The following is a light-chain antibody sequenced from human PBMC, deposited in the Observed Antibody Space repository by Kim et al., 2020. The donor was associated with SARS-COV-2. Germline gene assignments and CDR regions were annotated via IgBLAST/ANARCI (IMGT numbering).Light chain of an antibody. J-gene: IGLJ3*02. V-gene: IGLV2-14*04. Sequence: GHAFASSCATVTRDFVGSHYGSWYQQVPGKAPNLIIYDVSVRPSGVSIRFSGSISGNTASLTISGLQAEDEGDYYCSSYSASVLFGGGTQLTVL. CDR2: DVS. CDR3: SSYSASVL. CDR1: TRDFVGSHY.